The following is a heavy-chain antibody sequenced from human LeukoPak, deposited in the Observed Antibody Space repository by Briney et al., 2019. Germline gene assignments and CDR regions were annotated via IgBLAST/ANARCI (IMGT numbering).Heavy chain of an antibody. CDR1: GFTVNSNY. J-gene: IGHJ4*02. CDR2: IYKDGRT. V-gene: IGHV3-53*01. D-gene: IGHD5-18*01. CDR3: ARDVNSYAHCGH. Sequence: GGSLRLSCAASGFTVNSNYMSWVRQAPGRGLERVSIIYKDGRTYYADSVKGRFTISRDNSRNMLYLQMNSLRAEDTAVYYCARDVNSYAHCGHWGQGTLVTVSS.